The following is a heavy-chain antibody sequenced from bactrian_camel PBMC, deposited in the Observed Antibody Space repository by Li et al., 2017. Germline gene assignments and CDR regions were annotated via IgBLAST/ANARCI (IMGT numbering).Heavy chain of an antibody. CDR2: INSGSDYI. CDR1: GFTFSSVW. D-gene: IGHD6*01. J-gene: IGHJ4*01. Sequence: HVQLVESGGGLVQPGGSLRLSCAASGFTFSSVWMNWVRQAPGKGLKWVSNINSGSDYIDYVDSVEGRFTISRDNTKNTLYLQLNSLKTEDTAMYYCAKDAGGGYWYEYDYWGQGTQVTVS. CDR3: AKDAGGGYWYEYDY. V-gene: IGHV3S1*01.